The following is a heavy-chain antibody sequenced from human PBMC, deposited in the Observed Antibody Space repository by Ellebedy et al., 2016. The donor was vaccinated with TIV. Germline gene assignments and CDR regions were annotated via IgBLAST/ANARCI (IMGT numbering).Heavy chain of an antibody. Sequence: GSLRLXXTVSGGSISSYYWSWIRQPPGKGLEWIGFIYYSGSTNYNPSLKSRVTISVDTSKSQFSLRLSAVTAADTAVYYCARSRDWFYGMDVWGQGTTVTVSS. D-gene: IGHD3-9*01. CDR2: IYYSGST. J-gene: IGHJ6*02. CDR1: GGSISSYY. V-gene: IGHV4-59*01. CDR3: ARSRDWFYGMDV.